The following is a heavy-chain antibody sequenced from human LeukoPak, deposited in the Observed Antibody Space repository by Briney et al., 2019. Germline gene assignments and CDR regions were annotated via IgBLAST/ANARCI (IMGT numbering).Heavy chain of an antibody. CDR2: ISAYNGNT. Sequence: ASVKVSCKASGGAFSSSTITWVRQARGHGLEWMGWISAYNGNTNYAQKLQGRVTMTTDTSTSTAYMELRSLRSDDTAVYYCARVERDYPSDYWGQGTLVTVSS. CDR3: ARVERDYPSDY. J-gene: IGHJ4*02. V-gene: IGHV1-18*01. D-gene: IGHD4-11*01. CDR1: GGAFSSST.